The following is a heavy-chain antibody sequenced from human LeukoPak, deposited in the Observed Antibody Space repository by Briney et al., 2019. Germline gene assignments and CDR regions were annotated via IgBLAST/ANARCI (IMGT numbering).Heavy chain of an antibody. V-gene: IGHV3-23*01. Sequence: GGSLRLSCAASGFTFNSYAMNWVRQAPGKGLEWVSGISGHGSSTYYADSVKGRFTISRDNAKNTLYLQMNSLRVEDTAVYYCARRVYGDYFDYWGQGTLVTVSS. J-gene: IGHJ4*02. CDR1: GFTFNSYA. CDR2: ISGHGSST. CDR3: ARRVYGDYFDY. D-gene: IGHD4-17*01.